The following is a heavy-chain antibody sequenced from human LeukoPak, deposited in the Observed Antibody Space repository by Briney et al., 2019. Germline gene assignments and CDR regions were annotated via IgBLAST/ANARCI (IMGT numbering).Heavy chain of an antibody. CDR3: ARDSLYCSGGSCYYYYYGMDV. CDR2: INPNSGGT. Sequence: ASVKVSCKASGYTFTGYYMHWVRQAPGQGLEWMGWINPNSGGTNYAQKFQGRVTMTRDTSISTAYMELSRLRSDDTAVYYCARDSLYCSGGSCYYYYYGMDVWGQGTTVTVSS. D-gene: IGHD2-15*01. CDR1: GYTFTGYY. J-gene: IGHJ6*02. V-gene: IGHV1-2*02.